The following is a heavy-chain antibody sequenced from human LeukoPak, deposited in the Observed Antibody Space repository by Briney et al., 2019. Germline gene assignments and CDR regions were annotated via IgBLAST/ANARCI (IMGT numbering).Heavy chain of an antibody. V-gene: IGHV1-18*01. D-gene: IGHD4-23*01. Sequence: ASVKVSCKASGYTFTSYGISWVRQAPGQGLEWMGWISAYNGNTNYEQKFQGRVTMTTDTSTSTAYMELRSLRSDDTALYYCARAESFYGGNLAAAFDIWGQGTMVTVSS. CDR2: ISAYNGNT. CDR1: GYTFTSYG. J-gene: IGHJ3*02. CDR3: ARAESFYGGNLAAAFDI.